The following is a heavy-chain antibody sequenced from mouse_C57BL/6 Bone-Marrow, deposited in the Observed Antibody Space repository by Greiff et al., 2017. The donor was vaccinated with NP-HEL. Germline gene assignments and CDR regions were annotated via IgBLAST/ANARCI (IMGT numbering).Heavy chain of an antibody. J-gene: IGHJ3*01. V-gene: IGHV1-64*01. CDR3: ARRGAYYDYDSAWFAY. Sequence: QVQLQQPGAELVKPGASVKLSCKASGYTFTSYWMHWVKQRPGQGLEWIGMIHPNSGSTNYNEKFKSKATLTVDKSSSTAYMQLSSLTSEDSAVYYCARRGAYYDYDSAWFAYWGQGTLVTVSA. CDR1: GYTFTSYW. CDR2: IHPNSGST. D-gene: IGHD2-4*01.